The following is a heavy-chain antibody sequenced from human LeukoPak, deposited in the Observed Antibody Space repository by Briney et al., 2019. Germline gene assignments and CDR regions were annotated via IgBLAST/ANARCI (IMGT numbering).Heavy chain of an antibody. J-gene: IGHJ6*02. CDR2: IRYDGSNK. CDR1: GFTFSSYG. CDR3: AKALRYYGSGSYYPLTLNYYYYGMDV. Sequence: PGGSLRLSCAASGFTFSSYGMHWVRQAPGKGLEWVASIRYDGSNKYYADSVKGRFTISRDNSKNTLYLQMNSLRAEDTAVYYCAKALRYYGSGSYYPLTLNYYYYGMDVWGQGTTVTVSS. D-gene: IGHD3-10*01. V-gene: IGHV3-30*02.